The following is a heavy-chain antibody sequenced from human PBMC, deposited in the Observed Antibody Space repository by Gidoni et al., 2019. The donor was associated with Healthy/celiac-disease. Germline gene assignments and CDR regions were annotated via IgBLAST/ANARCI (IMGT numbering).Heavy chain of an antibody. CDR1: GGSFSSGGYY. V-gene: IGHV4-31*03. J-gene: IGHJ3*02. Sequence: QVQLQESGPGLVTPSQPLSLTCTVSGGSFSSGGYYWSWIRQHPGKGLGWIGYIYYSGSTYYNPSLKSRVTISVDTSKNQFSLKLSSVTAADTAVYYCARVTEHHEAFDIWGQGTMVTVSS. D-gene: IGHD2-8*02. CDR3: ARVTEHHEAFDI. CDR2: IYYSGST.